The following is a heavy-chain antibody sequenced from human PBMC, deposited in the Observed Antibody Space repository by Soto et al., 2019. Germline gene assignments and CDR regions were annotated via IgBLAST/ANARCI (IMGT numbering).Heavy chain of an antibody. Sequence: QVQLQQSGAGLLKPSETLSLTCAVYGESFSAYIWTWIRQTPEKGLQWIGQINHSGSASYNPSLKSRVTISVHTSNSQFSLELSSVTAADTAVYYCARGLITGSHYSGGWYYFDSWGQGTQVTVSS. V-gene: IGHV4-34*01. CDR1: GESFSAYI. D-gene: IGHD6-19*01. CDR2: INHSGSA. J-gene: IGHJ4*02. CDR3: ARGLITGSHYSGGWYYFDS.